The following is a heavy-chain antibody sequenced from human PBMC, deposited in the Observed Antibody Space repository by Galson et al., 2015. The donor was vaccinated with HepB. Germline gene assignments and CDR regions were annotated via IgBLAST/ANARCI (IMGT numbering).Heavy chain of an antibody. D-gene: IGHD5-24*01. CDR1: GYIFRTHA. CDR3: ARGGGDGYTLDY. V-gene: IGHV7-4-1*01. Sequence: SVKVSCKASGYIFRTHAINWIRQAPGQGPEWMGWINTKTESPTYAQGSTGQFVFSLDTSVNTAYLQIDSLKAEDTAIYYCARGGGDGYTLDYWGQGTLVTVAS. J-gene: IGHJ4*01. CDR2: INTKTESP.